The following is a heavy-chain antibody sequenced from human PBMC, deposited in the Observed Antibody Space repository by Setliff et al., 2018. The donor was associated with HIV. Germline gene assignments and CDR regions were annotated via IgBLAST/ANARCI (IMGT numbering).Heavy chain of an antibody. CDR1: AYSISSGYY. CDR3: ARVASEWEITIFGVVSYDVFDI. D-gene: IGHD3-3*01. CDR2: IYHSGSI. Sequence: SETLSLTCAVSAYSISSGYYWGWIRQPPGKGLEWIGSIYHSGSIYYNPSLKSRVTISLDTSKNQISLKLSSVTAADTAVYYCARVASEWEITIFGVVSYDVFDIWGQGTTVTVSS. V-gene: IGHV4-38-2*01. J-gene: IGHJ3*02.